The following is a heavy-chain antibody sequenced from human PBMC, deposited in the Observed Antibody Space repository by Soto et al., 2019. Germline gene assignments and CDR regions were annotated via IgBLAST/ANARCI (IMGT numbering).Heavy chain of an antibody. V-gene: IGHV3-30*18. CDR1: GFTFSSYS. CDR3: AKTRSIQAVAGTFYYGMAV. CDR2: ISYDGSNK. J-gene: IGHJ6*02. Sequence: GGSLRLSCAASGFTFSSYSMHWVRQAPGKGLEWVAVISYDGSNKYYADSVKGRFTISRDNSKITLYLQMNSLRAEDTAVYYCAKTRSIQAVAGTFYYGMAVWGQGTTVTVSS. D-gene: IGHD6-19*01.